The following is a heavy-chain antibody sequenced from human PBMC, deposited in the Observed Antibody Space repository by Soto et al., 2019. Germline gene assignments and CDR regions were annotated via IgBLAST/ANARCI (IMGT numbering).Heavy chain of an antibody. CDR3: ARDQASLLLWFGELLRVWFDP. V-gene: IGHV1-69*04. Sequence: ASVKVSCKASGGTFSSYTISWVRQAPGQGLEWMGRIIPILGIANYAQKFQGRVTITAEKSTSTAYMELRSLRSEDTAVYYCARDQASLLLWFGELLRVWFDPWGQGTLVTVSS. CDR1: GGTFSSYT. CDR2: IIPILGIA. J-gene: IGHJ5*02. D-gene: IGHD3-10*01.